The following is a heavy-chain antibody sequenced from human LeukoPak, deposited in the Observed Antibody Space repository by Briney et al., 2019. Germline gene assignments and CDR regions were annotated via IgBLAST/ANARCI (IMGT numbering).Heavy chain of an antibody. D-gene: IGHD6-13*01. CDR1: GGSISSYY. Sequence: SETLSLTCTVSGGSISSYYWSWIRQPPGKGLEWIGYIYYSGSTNYNPSLKSRVTISVDTSKNQFSLKLSSVTAADTAVYYCARPRKVLAAAVYYMDVWGKGTTVTVSS. J-gene: IGHJ6*03. V-gene: IGHV4-59*12. CDR2: IYYSGST. CDR3: ARPRKVLAAAVYYMDV.